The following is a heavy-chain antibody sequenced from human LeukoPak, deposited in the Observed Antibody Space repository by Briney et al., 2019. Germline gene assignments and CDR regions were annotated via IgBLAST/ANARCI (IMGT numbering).Heavy chain of an antibody. V-gene: IGHV3-7*03. CDR2: IKDDGSEE. CDR1: GFNFNNYW. Sequence: PGGSLRLSCAASGFNFNNYWMSWLRQAPGKGLEWVANIKDDGSEEYYVDSVKGRFTIVRDNAYNSLYLQMNSLRVEDTAIYCARFTRRYSGDYWGQGTLVSVSS. J-gene: IGHJ4*02. CDR3: RFTRRYSGDY. D-gene: IGHD1-26*01.